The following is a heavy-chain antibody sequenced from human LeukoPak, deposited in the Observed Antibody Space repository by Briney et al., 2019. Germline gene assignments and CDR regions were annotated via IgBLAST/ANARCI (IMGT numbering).Heavy chain of an antibody. D-gene: IGHD2-15*01. CDR1: GYTFISYG. J-gene: IGHJ4*02. V-gene: IGHV1-18*01. CDR3: ARDWYCNGGSCIDVFDY. Sequence: WASVRVSCKTSGYTFISYGMSWVRQAPGQGLEWMGWISTHTGDTSYAQKLRGRVTMTTDTSTSTVYMELRGLRSDDTAVYYCARDWYCNGGSCIDVFDYWGQGTLVTVSS. CDR2: ISTHTGDT.